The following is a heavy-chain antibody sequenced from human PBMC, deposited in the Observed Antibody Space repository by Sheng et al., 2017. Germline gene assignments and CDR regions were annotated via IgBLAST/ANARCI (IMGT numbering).Heavy chain of an antibody. Sequence: QVQLVESGGGLVKPGGSLRLSCAASGFTFSDYYMSWIRQAPGKGLEWVSYISSSSSYTNYADSVKGRFTISRDNAKNSLYLQMNSLRAEDTAVYYCARDNPRQLVGWFDPWGQGTLVTVSS. CDR3: ARDNPRQLVGWFDP. CDR1: GFTFSDYY. CDR2: ISSSSSYT. V-gene: IGHV3-11*05. D-gene: IGHD6-6*01. J-gene: IGHJ5*02.